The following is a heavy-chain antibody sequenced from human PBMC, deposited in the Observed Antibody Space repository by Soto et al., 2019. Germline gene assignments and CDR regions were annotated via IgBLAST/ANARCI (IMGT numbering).Heavy chain of an antibody. CDR3: ARLGGFYQSLDS. Sequence: PSETLSLTWTVSGGSISTYYWIWIRQPPGKGLEWIGYIYYTGTTTYNPSFKSRLTISVDSSKNQFSLKLTSVTAADTAAYYCARLGGFYQSLDSWGQGALVTSPQ. J-gene: IGHJ5*01. D-gene: IGHD3-22*01. CDR2: IYYTGTT. CDR1: GGSISTYY. V-gene: IGHV4-59*08.